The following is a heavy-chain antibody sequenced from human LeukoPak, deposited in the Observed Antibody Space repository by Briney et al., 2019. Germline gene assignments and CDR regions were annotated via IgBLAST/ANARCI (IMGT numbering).Heavy chain of an antibody. CDR1: GYTFTGYY. CDR3: ERTRTNWGTMDV. V-gene: IGHV1-2*06. D-gene: IGHD7-27*01. CDR2: INPNSGGT. Sequence: ASVKVSCKASGYTFTGYYMHWVRQAPGQGLEWMGRINPNSGGTNYAQKFQGRVTMTRDTSISTAYMELSRLRSDDTAVYYCERTRTNWGTMDVWGKGTTVTVSS. J-gene: IGHJ6*03.